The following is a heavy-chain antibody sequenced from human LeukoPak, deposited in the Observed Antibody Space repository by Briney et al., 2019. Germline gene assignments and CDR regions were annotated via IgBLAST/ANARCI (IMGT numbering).Heavy chain of an antibody. D-gene: IGHD4-17*01. CDR2: INPNSGGT. V-gene: IGHV1-2*02. Sequence: ASVKVSCKASGYPFTGYSIHWVRQAPGQGLEWMGWINPNSGGTNYAQKFQGRVTMTSDTSITTAYMDLSRLTSDDTAVYYCAREISDYASAYWGQGTLVTVSS. CDR1: GYPFTGYS. CDR3: AREISDYASAY. J-gene: IGHJ4*02.